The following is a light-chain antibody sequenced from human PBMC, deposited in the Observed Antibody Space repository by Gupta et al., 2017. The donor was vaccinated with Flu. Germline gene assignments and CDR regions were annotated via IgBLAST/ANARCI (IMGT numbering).Light chain of an antibody. V-gene: IGLV1-44*01. CDR1: NSNIGSNT. J-gene: IGLJ3*02. Sequence: QSLLTQPPSASGTPGQRITISCAGSNSNIGSNTIHWYQQIPGRAPKPLIHSNGRRPSGVADRFSGSKSGTSASLAISGLQSEDEADYYCAAWDDSLNGWVFGGGTKLTVL. CDR2: SNG. CDR3: AAWDDSLNGWV.